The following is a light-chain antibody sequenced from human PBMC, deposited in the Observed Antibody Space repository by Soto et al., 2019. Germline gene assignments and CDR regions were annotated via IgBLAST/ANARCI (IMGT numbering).Light chain of an antibody. V-gene: IGKV3-20*01. CDR1: QTVKNNY. CDR3: QQYGTSPLP. J-gene: IGKJ4*01. CDR2: GTS. Sequence: ETVLTQSPDTLSLSPGEGATLSCRASQTVKNNYLAWYQQRRGLAPRLLIYGTSGRATGIPDRFSGSGSGTDLTLTITRLEPEDFAVYYCQQYGTSPLPFGGGTKVDIK.